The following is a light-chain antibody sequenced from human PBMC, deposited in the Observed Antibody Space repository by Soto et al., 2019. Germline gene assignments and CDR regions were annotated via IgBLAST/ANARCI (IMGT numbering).Light chain of an antibody. CDR2: EVN. CDR3: CSSIGGPIWV. CDR1: SSDVGGYDR. Sequence: QSALTQPASVSGSPGQSITISCTGTSSDVGGYDRVSWYQHHPGKAPTLMIYEVNKRPSGVSYRFSGSKSDNTASLAISGLQAEDEADYYCCSSIGGPIWVFGGGTKLTVL. V-gene: IGLV2-23*02. J-gene: IGLJ3*02.